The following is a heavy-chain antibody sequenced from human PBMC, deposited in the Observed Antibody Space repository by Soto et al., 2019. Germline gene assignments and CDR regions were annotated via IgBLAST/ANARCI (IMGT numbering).Heavy chain of an antibody. J-gene: IGHJ4*02. Sequence: GGSLRLSCAASGFTFSSYSMNWVRQAPGKGLEWVSYISSSTSTIYYADSVKGRFTISRDNAKNSLYLQMNSLRAEDTAVYYCAKNSDHSGIDHWGQGALVTFSS. CDR2: ISSSTSTI. CDR1: GFTFSSYS. V-gene: IGHV3-48*01. D-gene: IGHD5-12*01. CDR3: AKNSDHSGIDH.